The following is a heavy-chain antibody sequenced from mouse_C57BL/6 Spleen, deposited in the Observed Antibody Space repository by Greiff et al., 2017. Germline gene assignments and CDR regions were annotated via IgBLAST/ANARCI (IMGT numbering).Heavy chain of an antibody. J-gene: IGHJ1*03. Sequence: QVQLQQPGAELVKPGASVKMSCKASGYTFTSYWITWVKQRPGQGLEWIGDIYPGSGSTNYNEKFKSKATLTVDTSSSTAYMQLSSLTSEDSAVYYCAAYYSNYDWYFDVGAQGPRSPSPQ. CDR1: GYTFTSYW. V-gene: IGHV1-55*01. CDR3: AAYYSNYDWYFDV. D-gene: IGHD2-5*01. CDR2: IYPGSGST.